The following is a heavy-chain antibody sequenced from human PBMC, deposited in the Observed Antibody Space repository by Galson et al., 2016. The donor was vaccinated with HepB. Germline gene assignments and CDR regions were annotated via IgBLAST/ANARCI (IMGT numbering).Heavy chain of an antibody. J-gene: IGHJ3*02. V-gene: IGHV4-61*02. CDR3: VRGGPGDVYAFDI. Sequence: TLSLTCSVSGGSISSSQYYWGWIRQPAGKGLEWIGRIYSSGTTRYNPSLKSRVTISLDTSKNQVSLKLNSVTAADTAVYYCVRGGPGDVYAFDIWGQGTMVTVSS. CDR2: IYSSGTT. CDR1: GGSISSSQYY. D-gene: IGHD1-14*01.